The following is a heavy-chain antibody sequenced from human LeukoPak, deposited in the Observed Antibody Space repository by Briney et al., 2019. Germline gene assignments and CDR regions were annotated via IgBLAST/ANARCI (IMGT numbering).Heavy chain of an antibody. CDR2: ITWDGGGT. CDR1: GFMFDDYA. V-gene: IGHV3-43D*03. D-gene: IGHD3-16*01. CDR3: AKSTRGGYSHYYYMDV. Sequence: GGSLRLSCAASGFMFDDYAMHWVRQTPVKGLEWVSLITWDGGGTYYADSVKGRFTISRDNNKNSLYLQMNSLRLEDSALYYCAKSTRGGYSHYYYMDVWGKGTTVTISS. J-gene: IGHJ6*03.